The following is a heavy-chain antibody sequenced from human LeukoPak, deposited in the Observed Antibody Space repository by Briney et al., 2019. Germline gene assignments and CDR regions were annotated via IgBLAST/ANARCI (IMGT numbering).Heavy chain of an antibody. D-gene: IGHD3-22*01. CDR3: AREAYSDPLRQGVGYDAFDI. CDR2: ISSDGSDR. Sequence: PGRSLRLSCAASGFTFNTYGLHWVRQAPGKGLEWVASISSDGSDRFYADSVKGRFTISRDNSKNTLYLQMNSLRSEDTALFYCAREAYSDPLRQGVGYDAFDIWGQGTMVTVSS. CDR1: GFTFNTYG. J-gene: IGHJ3*02. V-gene: IGHV3-30*04.